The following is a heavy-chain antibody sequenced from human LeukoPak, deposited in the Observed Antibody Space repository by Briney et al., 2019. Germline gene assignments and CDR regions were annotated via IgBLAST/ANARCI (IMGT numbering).Heavy chain of an antibody. J-gene: IGHJ4*02. CDR3: ATGGSGITGTMADYYFDY. CDR2: IIPIFGTA. Sequence: GASVKVSCKASGGTFSSYAISWVRQAPGQGLGWMGGIIPIFGTANYAQKFQGRVTITTDESTSTAYMELSSLRSEDTAVYYCATGGSGITGTMADYYFDYWGQGTLVTVSS. D-gene: IGHD1-7*01. CDR1: GGTFSSYA. V-gene: IGHV1-69*05.